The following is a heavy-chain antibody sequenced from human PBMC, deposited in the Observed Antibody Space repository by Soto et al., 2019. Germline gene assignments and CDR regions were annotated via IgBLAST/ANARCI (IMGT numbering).Heavy chain of an antibody. Sequence: SETLSLTCTVSGGSINSYYWTWIRQPPGKGLEWIGYIYYAGSTDYNPSLKSRVTISVDTSKNQFSLRLRSVTAADTAVYYCARSGYQHSMNWFDPWGQGTLVTVSS. D-gene: IGHD3-3*01. J-gene: IGHJ5*02. CDR1: GGSINSYY. CDR3: ARSGYQHSMNWFDP. CDR2: IYYAGST. V-gene: IGHV4-59*01.